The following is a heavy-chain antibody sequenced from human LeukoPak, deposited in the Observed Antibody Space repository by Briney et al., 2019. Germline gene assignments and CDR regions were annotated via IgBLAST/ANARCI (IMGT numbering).Heavy chain of an antibody. CDR1: GFTFSSYW. CDR2: IKQDGSEK. V-gene: IGHV3-7*03. Sequence: GGSLRLSCAASGFTFSSYWMSWVRQAPGKGLEWVANIKQDGSEKYYVDSVKGRFTISRDNAKNSLYLQMNSLRAEDTAVYYCGRGMELLYYDFWSGYYPVDYWGQGTLVTVSS. D-gene: IGHD3-3*01. J-gene: IGHJ4*02. CDR3: GRGMELLYYDFWSGYYPVDY.